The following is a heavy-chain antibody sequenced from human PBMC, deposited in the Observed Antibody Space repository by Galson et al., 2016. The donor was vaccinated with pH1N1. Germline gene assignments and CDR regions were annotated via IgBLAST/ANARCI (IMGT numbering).Heavy chain of an antibody. CDR2: IYSGGTT. V-gene: IGHV3-66*02. J-gene: IGHJ3*01. Sequence: SLRLSCAASEFSVSSHYMNWVRQAPGKGLEWVSVIYSGGTTKYADSVQGRFTISRDTSTNTLFLHMKSLRLEDTAVYFCAREAVESGNLAFDVWGRGTMVTVSS. CDR1: EFSVSSHY. D-gene: IGHD4-23*01. CDR3: AREAVESGNLAFDV.